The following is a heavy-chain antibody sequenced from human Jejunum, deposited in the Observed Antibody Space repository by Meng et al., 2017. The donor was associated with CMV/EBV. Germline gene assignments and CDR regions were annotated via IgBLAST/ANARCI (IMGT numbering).Heavy chain of an antibody. V-gene: IGHV2-5*02. D-gene: IGHD2-2*01. CDR2: IYWDDDK. Sequence: QTTWKESGPTLVKPTQTRTLTCTFSGFSLSTSEVGVGWIRQPPGKALEWLAVIYWDDDKRYSPSLKSRLTITKDTSKNQVVLTLTNMDPVDTATYYCALFTRSWFDPWGQGTLVTVSS. CDR3: ALFTRSWFDP. CDR1: GFSLSTSEVG. J-gene: IGHJ5*02.